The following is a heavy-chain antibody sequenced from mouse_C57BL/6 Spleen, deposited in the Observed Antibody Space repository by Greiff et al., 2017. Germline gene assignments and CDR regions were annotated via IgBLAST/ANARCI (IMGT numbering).Heavy chain of an antibody. Sequence: EVNLVESEGGLVQPGSSMKLSCTASGFTFSDYYMAWVRQVPEKGLEWVANINYDGSSTYYLDSLKSRFIISGDNATNILYLQMSSLKSEDTAAYSCARDREYYFDYWGQGTTLTVAS. CDR1: GFTFSDYY. J-gene: IGHJ2*01. CDR2: INYDGSST. V-gene: IGHV5-16*01. D-gene: IGHD3-1*01. CDR3: ARDREYYFDY.